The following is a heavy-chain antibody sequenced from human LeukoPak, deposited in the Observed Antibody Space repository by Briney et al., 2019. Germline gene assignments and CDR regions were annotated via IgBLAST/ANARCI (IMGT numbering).Heavy chain of an antibody. CDR2: INHSGST. CDR3: VGFTLTYNPSDY. V-gene: IGHV4-34*01. D-gene: IGHD1-1*01. J-gene: IGHJ4*02. Sequence: SETLSLTCAVYGGSFSGYYWSWLRQPPGKGLEWIGEINHSGSTNYNPSLKSRVTISVDTSKNQFSLKLSSVTAADTAVYYCVGFTLTYNPSDYWGQGTLVTVSS. CDR1: GGSFSGYY.